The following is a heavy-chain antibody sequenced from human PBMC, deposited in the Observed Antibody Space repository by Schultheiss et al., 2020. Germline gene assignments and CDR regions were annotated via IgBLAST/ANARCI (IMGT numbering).Heavy chain of an antibody. CDR3: ASGRDGYNDHFDY. CDR2: IYYSGST. CDR1: GGSVSSGSYY. Sequence: SETLSLTCTVSGGSVSSGSYYWSWIRQPPGKGLEWIGYIYYSGSTNYNPSLKSRVTISVDTSKNQFSLKLSSVTAADTAVYYCASGRDGYNDHFDYWGKGTLVTVAS. J-gene: IGHJ4*02. V-gene: IGHV4-61*01. D-gene: IGHD5-24*01.